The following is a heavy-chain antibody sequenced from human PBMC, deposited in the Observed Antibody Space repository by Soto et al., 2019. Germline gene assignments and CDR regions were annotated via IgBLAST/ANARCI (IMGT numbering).Heavy chain of an antibody. V-gene: IGHV1-46*03. CDR1: GYTFTSYY. CDR3: ARGSGKPLLGVSQLAPDY. J-gene: IGHJ4*02. Sequence: ASVKVSCKASGYTFTSYYMHWVRQAPGQGLEWMGIINPSGGSTSYAQKFQGRDTMTRDTSTSTVYMELSSLRSEDTAVYYCARGSGKPLLGVSQLAPDYWGQGTLVTVSS. D-gene: IGHD2-15*01. CDR2: INPSGGST.